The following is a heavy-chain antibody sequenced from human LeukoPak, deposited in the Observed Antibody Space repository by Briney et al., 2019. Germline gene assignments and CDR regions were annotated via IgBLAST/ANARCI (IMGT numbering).Heavy chain of an antibody. D-gene: IGHD1-7*01. CDR3: AKDRACGQWNCQGSDY. CDR1: GFTFSSYA. CDR2: ISGSGGST. V-gene: IGHV3-23*01. J-gene: IGHJ4*02. Sequence: PGGSLRLSCAASGFTFSSYAMSWVRQAPGKGLEWVSAISGSGGSTYYADSVKGRFTISRDNSKNTLYLQMSNLRAEDTAVYYCAKDRACGQWNCQGSDYWGQGTLVTVSS.